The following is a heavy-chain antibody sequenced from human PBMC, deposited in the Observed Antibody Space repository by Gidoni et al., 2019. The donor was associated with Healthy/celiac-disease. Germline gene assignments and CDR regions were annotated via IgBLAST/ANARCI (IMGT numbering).Heavy chain of an antibody. V-gene: IGHV1-69*01. CDR3: ARDFDTAMVTSHYYYGMDV. J-gene: IGHJ6*02. CDR2: IIPIFGTA. Sequence: QVQLVQSGAEVKKPGSSVKVSCKASGGTFSSYAISWVRQAPGQGLEWMGGIIPIFGTANYAQKFQGRVTITADESTSIAYMELSSLRSEDTAVYYCARDFDTAMVTSHYYYGMDVWGQGTTVTVSS. D-gene: IGHD5-18*01. CDR1: GGTFSSYA.